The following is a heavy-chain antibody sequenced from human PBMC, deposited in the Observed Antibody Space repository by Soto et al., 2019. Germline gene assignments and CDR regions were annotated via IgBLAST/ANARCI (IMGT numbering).Heavy chain of an antibody. CDR2: IIPKFGTT. J-gene: IGHJ5*02. CDR1: GGSFSTYP. Sequence: QVQLVQSGAEVKKPGSSVKVSCKASGGSFSTYPINWVRQAPGQGLEYMGGIIPKFGTTNYAQKFRGTVTITAEESTSTAYMELINLRPDDPAVYYCARSASNSTGWYIWFDPWGQGTLVTVSS. V-gene: IGHV1-69*01. CDR3: ARSASNSTGWYIWFDP. D-gene: IGHD6-19*01.